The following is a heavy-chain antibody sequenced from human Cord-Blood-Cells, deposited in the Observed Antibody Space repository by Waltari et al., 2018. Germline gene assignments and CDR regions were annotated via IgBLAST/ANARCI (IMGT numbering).Heavy chain of an antibody. D-gene: IGHD6-6*01. CDR1: GFTFSSYA. V-gene: IGHV3-23*01. CDR3: AKARYSSSVFDY. Sequence: EVQLLESGGGLVQPGGSLRLSCAASGFTFSSYAMRWVRQAPGQGLGWVSAIRGSGGSTYYADSVKGRFTISRDNSKNTLYLQMNSLRAEDTAVYYCAKARYSSSVFDYWGQGTLVTVSS. CDR2: IRGSGGST. J-gene: IGHJ4*02.